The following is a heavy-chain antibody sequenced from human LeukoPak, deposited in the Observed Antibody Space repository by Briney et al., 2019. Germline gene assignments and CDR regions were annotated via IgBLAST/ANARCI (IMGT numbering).Heavy chain of an antibody. J-gene: IGHJ4*02. V-gene: IGHV4-31*11. CDR1: GGSISSGGYS. D-gene: IGHD6-13*01. Sequence: SETLSLTCAVSGGSISSGGYSWSWIRQHPGKGLEWIGYIYYSGSTYYNPSLKSRVTISVDTSKNQFSLKLSSVTAADTAVYYCARRRGSSWQIDYWGQGTLVTVSS. CDR2: IYYSGST. CDR3: ARRRGSSWQIDY.